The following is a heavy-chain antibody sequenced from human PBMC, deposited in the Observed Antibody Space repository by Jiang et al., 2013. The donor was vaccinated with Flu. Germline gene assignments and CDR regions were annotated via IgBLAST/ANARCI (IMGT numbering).Heavy chain of an antibody. D-gene: IGHD6-13*01. J-gene: IGHJ4*02. CDR1: GFTLSFYG. V-gene: IGHV3-21*01. CDR3: VRGYSTVGLGELYYFDY. Sequence: VQLVESGGGLVKPGGSLRLSCAASGFTLSFYGMNWVRQAPGKGLEWVSSISSSSYIYYADSVKGRFTISRDNAKNSLYLQMNSLRAEDTAVYHCVRGYSTVGLGELYYFDYWGQGTLVTVSS. CDR2: ISSSSYI.